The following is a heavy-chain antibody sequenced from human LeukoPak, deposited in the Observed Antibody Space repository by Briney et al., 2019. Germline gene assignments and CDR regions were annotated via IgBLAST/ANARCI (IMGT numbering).Heavy chain of an antibody. CDR1: GFTFSSYA. D-gene: IGHD3-10*01. J-gene: IGHJ4*02. V-gene: IGHV3-23*01. CDR2: ISGSGGST. CDR3: AKVLNYYGSGYFDY. Sequence: GGSLRLSCAASGFTFSSYAMSWVRQAPGKGLEWVSAISGSGGSTHYADSVKGRFTISRDNSKNTLYLQMNSLRAEDTAVYYCAKVLNYYGSGYFDYWGQGTLVTVSS.